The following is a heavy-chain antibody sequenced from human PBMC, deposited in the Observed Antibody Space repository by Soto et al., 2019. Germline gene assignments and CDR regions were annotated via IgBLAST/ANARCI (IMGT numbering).Heavy chain of an antibody. CDR2: IYNDGTYS. D-gene: IGHD3-10*01. CDR3: TRGPRPISTGTGAY. J-gene: IGHJ4*02. V-gene: IGHV3-74*01. Sequence: XGSLILSCAASGFIFKMYWMHWVRQSPGKGLVWISRIYNDGTYSDYADSVRGRFTISRDNVNDTLYLQMNNLRAEDSGLYYCTRGPRPISTGTGAYWGQGTQVTVSS. CDR1: GFIFKMYW.